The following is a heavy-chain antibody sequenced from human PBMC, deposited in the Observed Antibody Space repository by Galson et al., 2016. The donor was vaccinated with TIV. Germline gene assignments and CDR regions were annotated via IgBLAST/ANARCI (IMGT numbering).Heavy chain of an antibody. CDR3: AKCRNTAMDTYYYYYGLDV. D-gene: IGHD5-18*01. Sequence: SVKVSCKASGGTFSSFVVTWVRQAPGQGLEWMGGIIPLFGEAHYAQKFQGRGTISADESTSTVYMELRSLRSGDTAVYYCAKCRNTAMDTYYYYYGLDVRGQGTTVTVSS. J-gene: IGHJ6*02. V-gene: IGHV1-69*13. CDR1: GGTFSSFV. CDR2: IIPLFGEA.